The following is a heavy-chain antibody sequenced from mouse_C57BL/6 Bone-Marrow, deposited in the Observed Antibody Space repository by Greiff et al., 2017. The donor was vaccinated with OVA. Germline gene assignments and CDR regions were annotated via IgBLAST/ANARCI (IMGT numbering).Heavy chain of an antibody. D-gene: IGHD1-1*01. Sequence: EVQLQQSGAELVRPGASVKLSCTASGFNIKDDYMHWVKQRPEQGLEWIGWIDPENGDTEYASKFQGKATITADTSSNTAYLQLSSLTSEDTAVYYCTITSYYFDYWGQGTTLTVSS. CDR3: TITSYYFDY. CDR2: IDPENGDT. J-gene: IGHJ2*01. V-gene: IGHV14-4*01. CDR1: GFNIKDDY.